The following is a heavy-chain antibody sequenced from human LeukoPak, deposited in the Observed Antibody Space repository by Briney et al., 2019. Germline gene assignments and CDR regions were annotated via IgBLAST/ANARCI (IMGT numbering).Heavy chain of an antibody. D-gene: IGHD6-19*01. CDR3: ARLDLAVAGFYGMDV. J-gene: IGHJ6*02. Sequence: GGSLRLSCAASGFTFSTSWMSWVCEGPGEGVGWGANIKHDGSEKYYVHSVKGRFTIYRDNAKNSVFLKMNSQRAEDTAVYYCARLDLAVAGFYGMDVWGQGTTVTVSS. CDR1: GFTFSTSW. V-gene: IGHV3-7*04. CDR2: IKHDGSEK.